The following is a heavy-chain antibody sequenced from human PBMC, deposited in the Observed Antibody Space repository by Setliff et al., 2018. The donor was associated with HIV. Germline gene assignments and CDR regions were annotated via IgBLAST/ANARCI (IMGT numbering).Heavy chain of an antibody. J-gene: IGHJ4*02. CDR2: VYHSGST. Sequence: PSETLSLTCTVSGASSIYYWGWIRQPPGKGLEWIGNVYHSGSTYYNPSLKSRVTISIDTSKNQFSLKLNSVTAADTAVYYCAKDRSGSYRTFDYWGPGILVTVSS. CDR3: AKDRSGSYRTFDY. V-gene: IGHV4-39*07. CDR1: GASSIYY. D-gene: IGHD1-26*01.